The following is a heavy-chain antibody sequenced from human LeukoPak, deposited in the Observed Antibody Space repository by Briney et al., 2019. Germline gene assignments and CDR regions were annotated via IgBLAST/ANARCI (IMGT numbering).Heavy chain of an antibody. CDR1: GFTFSNYA. Sequence: GGSLRLSCAASGFTFSNYAMSWVRQAPGKGLEWVANIKQDGSEKHYVDSVRGRFTISRDNAKNSLYLQMNSLRAEDTAMYYCAREIWRENDYVWGSYRPDAFDIWGQGTMVTVSS. CDR2: IKQDGSEK. D-gene: IGHD3-16*02. CDR3: AREIWRENDYVWGSYRPDAFDI. V-gene: IGHV3-7*01. J-gene: IGHJ3*02.